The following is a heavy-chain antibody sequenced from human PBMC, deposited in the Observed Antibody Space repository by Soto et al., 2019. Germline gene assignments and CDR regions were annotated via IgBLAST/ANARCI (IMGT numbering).Heavy chain of an antibody. CDR3: ARDGGEQWLGNDAFDI. D-gene: IGHD6-19*01. CDR2: IYYSGST. CDR1: GGSISSGGYY. J-gene: IGHJ3*02. Sequence: QVQLQESGPGLVKPSQTLSLTCTVSGGSISSGGYYWSWIRQHPGKGLEWIGYIYYSGSTYYNPSLKSRVTISVDTSKHQFSLKLSSVTAADTAVYYCARDGGEQWLGNDAFDIWGQGTMVTVSS. V-gene: IGHV4-31*03.